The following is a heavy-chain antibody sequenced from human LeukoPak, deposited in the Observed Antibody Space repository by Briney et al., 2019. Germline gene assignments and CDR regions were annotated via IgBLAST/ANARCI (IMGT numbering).Heavy chain of an antibody. D-gene: IGHD3-22*01. CDR2: IYDTGRT. J-gene: IGHJ4*02. V-gene: IGHV4-59*01. Sequence: SETLPLTCSVSVDSMFGYYWSWLRQPPGGGLEWIGYIYDTGRTNYSPSLMSRVTISLDTYNKQFSLRLTSVTAADTAVYYCARVEYYYDSSGYIYYFDYWGQGTLVTVSS. CDR1: VDSMFGYY. CDR3: ARVEYYYDSSGYIYYFDY.